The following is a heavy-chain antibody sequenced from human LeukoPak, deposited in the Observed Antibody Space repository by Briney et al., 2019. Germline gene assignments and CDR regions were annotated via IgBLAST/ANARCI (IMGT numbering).Heavy chain of an antibody. Sequence: PSETLSLTCTLSGGSISSYYWRWIRQPPGRGLEWIGYIYYSGSTNYNPSLKSRVTISVDTSKNQFSLKLSSVTAADTAVYYCARGDHGFVLDYWGQGTLVTVSS. V-gene: IGHV4-59*01. CDR2: IYYSGST. CDR3: ARGDHGFVLDY. CDR1: GGSISSYY. D-gene: IGHD2-8*01. J-gene: IGHJ4*02.